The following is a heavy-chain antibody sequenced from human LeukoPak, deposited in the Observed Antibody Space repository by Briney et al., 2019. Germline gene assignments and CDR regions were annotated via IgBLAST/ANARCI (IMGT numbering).Heavy chain of an antibody. CDR3: AGGGIVAAAPFDY. D-gene: IGHD6-13*01. J-gene: IGHJ4*02. CDR1: GYSISSGYY. CDR2: IYHSGST. Sequence: SEALSLTCAVSGYSISSGYYWGWVRQPPGKGLEWIGSIYHSGSTYYNPSLKSRVTISVDTSKNQFSLKLSSVTAADTAVYYCAGGGIVAAAPFDYWGQGTLVTVSS. V-gene: IGHV4-38-2*01.